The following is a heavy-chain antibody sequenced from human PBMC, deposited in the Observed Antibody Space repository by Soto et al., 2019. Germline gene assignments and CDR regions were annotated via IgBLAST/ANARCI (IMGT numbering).Heavy chain of an antibody. J-gene: IGHJ6*02. D-gene: IGHD3-16*01. V-gene: IGHV4-59*01. CDR1: GASMSPYY. Sequence: SETLSLTCTVSGASMSPYYWSWIRQPPGKGLEWIGYIYYSGNTDSNPSLKSRVTISMDTSKNQLSLKLSSVTAEDTAMYYCARVMSRGISLSMDVWGQGRTVTVSS. CDR2: IYYSGNT. CDR3: ARVMSRGISLSMDV.